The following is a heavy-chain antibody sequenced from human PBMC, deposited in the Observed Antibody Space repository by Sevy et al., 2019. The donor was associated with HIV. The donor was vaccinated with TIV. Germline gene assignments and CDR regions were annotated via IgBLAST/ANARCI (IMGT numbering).Heavy chain of an antibody. CDR3: ARVKAGDGYNYAWFDP. V-gene: IGHV1-2*02. Sequence: ASVKVSCKASGYTFTGYYMHWVRQAPGQGLEWMGWINPNSGGTNYAQKFQGRVTMTRDTSISQAYMELSRLRSDDTAVYYCARVKAGDGYNYAWFDPWGQGTLVTVSS. CDR2: INPNSGGT. D-gene: IGHD5-12*01. CDR1: GYTFTGYY. J-gene: IGHJ5*02.